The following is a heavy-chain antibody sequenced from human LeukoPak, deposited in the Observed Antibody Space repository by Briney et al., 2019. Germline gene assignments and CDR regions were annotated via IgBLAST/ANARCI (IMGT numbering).Heavy chain of an antibody. CDR3: AKEGSYGSGSYNFDY. CDR1: GYTFTGYY. D-gene: IGHD3-10*01. V-gene: IGHV1-2*02. J-gene: IGHJ4*02. CDR2: INPNSGGT. Sequence: ASVKVSCKASGYTFTGYYMHWVRQAPGQGLERMGWINPNSGGTNYAQKFQGRVTMTRDTSISTAYMELSRLRSDDTAVYYCAKEGSYGSGSYNFDYWGQGTRVTVSS.